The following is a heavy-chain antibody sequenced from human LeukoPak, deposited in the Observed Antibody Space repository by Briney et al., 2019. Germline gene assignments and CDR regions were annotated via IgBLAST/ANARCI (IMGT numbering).Heavy chain of an antibody. V-gene: IGHV4-59*01. J-gene: IGHJ6*03. D-gene: IGHD3-10*01. CDR1: GGSISSYY. CDR2: IYYSGST. CDR3: ARDLSGYYMDV. Sequence: SETLSLTCTVSGGSISSYYWSWVRPPPGKGLEWIGYIYYSGSTNYNPSLKSRVTISVDTSKNQFSLKLSSVTAADTAVYYCARDLSGYYMDVWGKGTTVTVSS.